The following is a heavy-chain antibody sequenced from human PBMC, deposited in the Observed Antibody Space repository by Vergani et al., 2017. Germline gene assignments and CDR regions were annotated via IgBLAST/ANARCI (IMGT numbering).Heavy chain of an antibody. D-gene: IGHD3-22*01. J-gene: IGHJ4*02. Sequence: EVQLVESGGGLVKPGGSLRLSCAASGLTFSSYSMNWVRQAPGKGLEWVSSISSSSSFIYYADSVKGRFTISRDNAKNSLYLQMNSLRAEDTAVYYCARDRGPLLTYYYDSSGYGYWGQGTLVTVSS. V-gene: IGHV3-21*01. CDR1: GLTFSSYS. CDR3: ARDRGPLLTYYYDSSGYGY. CDR2: ISSSSSFI.